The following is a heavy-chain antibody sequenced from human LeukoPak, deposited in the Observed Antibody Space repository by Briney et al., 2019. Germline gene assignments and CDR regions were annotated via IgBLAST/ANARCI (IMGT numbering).Heavy chain of an antibody. CDR2: IGGSSGDI. D-gene: IGHD3-22*01. V-gene: IGHV3-9*01. CDR1: GFTFDDFA. Sequence: GGTLRFPCAASGFTFDDFAMHWVRQAPGKGREWVSGIGGSSGDIGYADSVKGRFTISRDNAKNSLYLQMNSLRAEDTALYYCVKDSGTNYDSRGFLPHFDYWGQGTLVTVSS. J-gene: IGHJ4*02. CDR3: VKDSGTNYDSRGFLPHFDY.